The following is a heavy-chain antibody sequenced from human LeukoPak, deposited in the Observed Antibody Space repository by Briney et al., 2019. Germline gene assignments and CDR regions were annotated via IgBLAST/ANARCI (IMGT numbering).Heavy chain of an antibody. CDR3: ARGWEPLGEGWFDP. Sequence: ASVKVSCKASGYTFTGYYMHWVRQAPGQGLEWMGWINPNSGGTNYAQKFQGRVTMTRDTSISTAYMELSRLRSDDTAVYYCARGWEPLGEGWFDPWGQGTLVTVSS. D-gene: IGHD1-26*01. V-gene: IGHV1-2*02. CDR2: INPNSGGT. CDR1: GYTFTGYY. J-gene: IGHJ5*02.